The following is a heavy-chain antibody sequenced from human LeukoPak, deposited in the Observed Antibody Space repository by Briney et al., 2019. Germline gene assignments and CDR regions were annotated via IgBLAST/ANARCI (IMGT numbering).Heavy chain of an antibody. CDR1: GYTLTELS. CDR3: ARDGQVGDYGDYYYYMDV. Sequence: ASVKVSCKVSGYTLTELSMHWVRQAPGKGLEWMGGFHPEDGETIYAQKFQGRVTMTEDTSTDTAYMELSSLRSEDTAVYYCARDGQVGDYGDYYYYMDVWGKGTTVTVSS. D-gene: IGHD4-17*01. J-gene: IGHJ6*03. CDR2: FHPEDGET. V-gene: IGHV1-24*01.